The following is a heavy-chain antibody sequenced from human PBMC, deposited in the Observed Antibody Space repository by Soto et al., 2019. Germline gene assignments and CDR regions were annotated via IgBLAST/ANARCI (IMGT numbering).Heavy chain of an antibody. CDR1: GDSISSGGHY. D-gene: IGHD3-22*01. CDR3: ARYYFDTGGPSNWFDP. J-gene: IGHJ5*02. V-gene: IGHV4-31*03. Sequence: QVQLQESGPGLVKPSQTLSLTCTVSGDSISSGGHYWGWICLNPGKGLEWIGYIHYSGKIYYNSSLQTRVIISIDTSKNQVSLSLSSVSAADTAVYYCARYYFDTGGPSNWFDPWGQGTLVTVSS. CDR2: IHYSGKI.